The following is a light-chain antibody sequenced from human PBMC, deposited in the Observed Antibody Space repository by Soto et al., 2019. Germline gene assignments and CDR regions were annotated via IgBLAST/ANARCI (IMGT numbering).Light chain of an antibody. CDR3: AAWDDSLNGPV. CDR2: TTS. J-gene: IGLJ3*02. Sequence: QSVLTQPPSASVTPGQRVSISCSGSSSNSGNNTVNWYQQFPEAAPLLLSYTTSRRPSWVPDRVSGSKSGTSASLAISGLQSEDAADYYCAAWDDSLNGPVFGGGTKLTVL. CDR1: SSNSGNNT. V-gene: IGLV1-44*01.